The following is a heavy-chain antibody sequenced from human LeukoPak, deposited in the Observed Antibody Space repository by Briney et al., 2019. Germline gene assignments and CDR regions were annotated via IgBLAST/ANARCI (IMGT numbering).Heavy chain of an antibody. D-gene: IGHD3-10*01. J-gene: IGHJ4*02. CDR1: GGSISTYY. Sequence: PSETLSLTCAVSGGSISTYYWSWIRQPPGKGLEWIGYIYDSGTTNYNPSLKSRVTISVDTSKNQFSLTLASVTAADTAIYYCARDRELGYWGQGILVTVSS. V-gene: IGHV4-59*01. CDR2: IYDSGTT. CDR3: ARDRELGY.